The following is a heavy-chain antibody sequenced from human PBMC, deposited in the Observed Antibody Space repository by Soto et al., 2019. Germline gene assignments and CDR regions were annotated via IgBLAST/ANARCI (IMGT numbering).Heavy chain of an antibody. CDR2: IYYSGST. J-gene: IGHJ2*01. Sequence: SETLSLTCTVSGGSISSYYWSWIRQPPGKGLEWIGYIYYSGSTYYNPSLQSRVTISVDTSKNQISLKVSSVTSADTAVYYCTRDLIVSSKNRYFDLWGRGTLVTVS. CDR3: TRDLIVSSKNRYFDL. D-gene: IGHD6-13*01. CDR1: GGSISSYY. V-gene: IGHV4-59*01.